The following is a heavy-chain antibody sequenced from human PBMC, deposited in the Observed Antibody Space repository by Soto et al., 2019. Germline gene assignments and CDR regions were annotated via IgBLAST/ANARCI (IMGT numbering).Heavy chain of an antibody. CDR1: GFTFSSYA. CDR2: ISGSGGST. D-gene: IGHD3-3*01. CDR3: AKAQRITISPRYYFDY. J-gene: IGHJ4*02. V-gene: IGHV3-23*01. Sequence: GGSLRLSCAASGFTFSSYAMSWVRQAPGKGLEWVSAISGSGGSTYYADSVKGRFTISRDNSKNTLYLQMNSLRAEDTAVYYCAKAQRITISPRYYFDYWGQGTLVTVSS.